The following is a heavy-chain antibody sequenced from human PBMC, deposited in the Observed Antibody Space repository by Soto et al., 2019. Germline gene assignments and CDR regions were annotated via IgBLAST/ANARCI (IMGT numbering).Heavy chain of an antibody. CDR3: ARGVATRPVFAFDI. CDR1: GFSLSTSGVG. Sequence: QSTLMESGPTLVKPTQTLTLTCSFSGFSLSTSGVGVGWIRQPPGKALEWLALIYWSGDEHYRPSLKTRLSITKDTSKYQVVLTMTNMDPVDTATYYCARGVATRPVFAFDIWGQGTMVTVSS. CDR2: IYWSGDE. V-gene: IGHV2-5*01. D-gene: IGHD6-6*01. J-gene: IGHJ3*02.